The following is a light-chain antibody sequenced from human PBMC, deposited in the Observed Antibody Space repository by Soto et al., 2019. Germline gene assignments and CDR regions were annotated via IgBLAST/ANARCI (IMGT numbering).Light chain of an antibody. Sequence: QSVLTQPPSASGTPGQRVTISCSGSSSNIGSNAVNWYQQLPGTAPKLLIYSNSQRPSGVPDRFSGSKSGTSASLAISGLQSEDEADYYCAAWEDSLNGVVFCGGTKLTVL. CDR1: SSNIGSNA. J-gene: IGLJ2*01. CDR2: SNS. V-gene: IGLV1-44*01. CDR3: AAWEDSLNGVV.